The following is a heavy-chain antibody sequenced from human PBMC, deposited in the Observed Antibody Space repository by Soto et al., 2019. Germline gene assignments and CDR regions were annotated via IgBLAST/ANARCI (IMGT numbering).Heavy chain of an antibody. CDR1: GFTFNNYA. D-gene: IGHD1-26*01. CDR2: ISSDGTNK. J-gene: IGHJ4*02. V-gene: IGHV3-30-3*01. Sequence: QVQLVESGGDVVQPGRSLRLSCAASGFTFNNYAIHWVRQAPGKGLEWVAVISSDGTNKYYADSVKGRFTISRDNSKNTQYLQMGSLRGEDTGVYYCARGGGSSWDPNLDYWGQGTLVTVSS. CDR3: ARGGGSSWDPNLDY.